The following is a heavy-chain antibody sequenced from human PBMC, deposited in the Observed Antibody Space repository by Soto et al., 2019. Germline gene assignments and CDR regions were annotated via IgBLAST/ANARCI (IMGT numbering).Heavy chain of an antibody. J-gene: IGHJ4*02. Sequence: HVQLVQSGTEVRESGASVKVSCKASGYTFTNYGISWLRQAPGQGLEWMGWIRPDSGDTDYAQKFQGRVTTTTDTPTSAAYTELTSLTSDDTAVYYCSGDRSTGAYWGQGTLVTVSS. V-gene: IGHV1-18*01. CDR3: SGDRSTGAY. D-gene: IGHD4-17*01. CDR2: IRPDSGDT. CDR1: GYTFTNYG.